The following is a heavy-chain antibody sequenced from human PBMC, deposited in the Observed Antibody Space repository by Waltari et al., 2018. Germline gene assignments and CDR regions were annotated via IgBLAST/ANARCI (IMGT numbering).Heavy chain of an antibody. V-gene: IGHV4-59*11. D-gene: IGHD1-26*01. CDR2: IYYSGST. CDR1: GGSIGSHY. Sequence: QVQLQESGPGLVKPSETLSLTCTVSGGSIGSHYWSWIRQPPGKGLEWIGYIYYSGSTNYNPSLKSRVTISVDTSKNQFSLKLSSVTAADTAVYYCARDPVGATPPDYWGQGTLVTVSS. J-gene: IGHJ4*02. CDR3: ARDPVGATPPDY.